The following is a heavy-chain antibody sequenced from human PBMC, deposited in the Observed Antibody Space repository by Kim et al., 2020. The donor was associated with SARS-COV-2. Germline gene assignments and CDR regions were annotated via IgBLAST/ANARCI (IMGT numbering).Heavy chain of an antibody. Sequence: SETLSLTCAVYGGSFSGYYWSWIRQPPGKGLEWIGEINHSGSTNYNPSLKSRVTISVDTSKNQFSLKRSSVTAADTAVYYCASWGSAVAGLYYWGQGTLVTVSS. CDR3: ASWGSAVAGLYY. CDR2: INHSGST. D-gene: IGHD6-19*01. V-gene: IGHV4-34*01. J-gene: IGHJ4*02. CDR1: GGSFSGYY.